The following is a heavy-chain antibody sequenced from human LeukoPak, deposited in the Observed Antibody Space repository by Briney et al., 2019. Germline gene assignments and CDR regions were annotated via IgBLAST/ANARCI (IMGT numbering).Heavy chain of an antibody. V-gene: IGHV5-51*01. J-gene: IGHJ4*02. CDR3: ARYSSSWRPVDY. CDR2: IYPGDSDT. Sequence: GESLKISCKASGYDFTSYWIGWVRQMPGNGLEWMGIIYPGDSDTRYSPSFQGQVTISADKSISTAYLQWSSLKASDTAMYYCARYSSSWRPVDYWGQGTLVTVSS. CDR1: GYDFTSYW. D-gene: IGHD6-13*01.